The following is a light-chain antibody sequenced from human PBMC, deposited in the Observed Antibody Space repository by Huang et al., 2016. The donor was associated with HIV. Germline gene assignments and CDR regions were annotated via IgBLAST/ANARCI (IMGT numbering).Light chain of an antibody. CDR1: QSITTS. J-gene: IGKJ1*01. CDR3: QQSYWTPDT. CDR2: DAS. V-gene: IGKV1-39*01. Sequence: DIQMTQSPSSLSASVGDRVTITCRASQSITTSLNWYQQRPGKAPKLLIYDASTLQSGVPSRFSGSGSGTDFTLTISSLQPEDFATYHCQQSYWTPDTFGQGTKVEIK.